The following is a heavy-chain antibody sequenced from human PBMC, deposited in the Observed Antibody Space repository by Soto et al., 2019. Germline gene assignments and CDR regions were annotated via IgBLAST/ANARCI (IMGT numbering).Heavy chain of an antibody. CDR3: AKDTYYYDRSGYYTYDH. CDR2: ISWNSGSI. V-gene: IGHV3-9*01. D-gene: IGHD3-22*01. J-gene: IGHJ4*02. Sequence: GGSLRLSCAASGFTFDDYAMHWVRQAPGKGLEWVSGISWNSGSIGYADSVKGRFTISRDNAKNSLYLQMNSLRAEDTALYYCAKDTYYYDRSGYYTYDHWGQGT. CDR1: GFTFDDYA.